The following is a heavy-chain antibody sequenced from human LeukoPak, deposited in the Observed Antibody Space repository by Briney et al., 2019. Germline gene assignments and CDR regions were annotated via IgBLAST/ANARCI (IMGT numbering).Heavy chain of an antibody. V-gene: IGHV3-15*01. D-gene: IGHD3-9*01. Sequence: TGGSLRLSCAAAGITFSKVWMSWVRQAPGKGLEWVGRIKRKTDGGTTDYAAPVKGRFTISRDDSKNTLYLQMNSLKTEDTAVYYCCTRIYDIVTGPPDAFDIWGQGTMVTVSS. J-gene: IGHJ3*02. CDR1: GITFSKVW. CDR3: CTRIYDIVTGPPDAFDI. CDR2: IKRKTDGGTT.